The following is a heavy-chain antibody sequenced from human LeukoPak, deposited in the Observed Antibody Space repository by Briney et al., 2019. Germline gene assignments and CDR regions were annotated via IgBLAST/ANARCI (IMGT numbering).Heavy chain of an antibody. CDR3: ARGDQQLVDY. D-gene: IGHD6-13*01. CDR1: GFTFSSYA. V-gene: IGHV3-30-3*01. Sequence: PGGSLRLSCAASGFTFSSYAMHWVRQAPGKGLEWVAVISYDGSNKYYADSVKGRFTISRDNSKNTLYLQMNSLRAEDTAVYYCARGDQQLVDYWGQGTLVTVSS. CDR2: ISYDGSNK. J-gene: IGHJ4*02.